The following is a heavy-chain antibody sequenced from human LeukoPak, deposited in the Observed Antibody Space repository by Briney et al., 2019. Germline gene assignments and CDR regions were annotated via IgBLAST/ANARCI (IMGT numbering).Heavy chain of an antibody. CDR2: LDYDCGSG. V-gene: IGHV3-23*01. Sequence: LRLSRAVSGFTHSCCEVMCVPQASGKGLVWGLGLDYDCGSGLCAEFVKGRFTISRDNSNNTLFLHLNSQRGEDTAVYYCTRNSGWYGLSWGQGTLVTVSS. J-gene: IGHJ1*01. CDR1: GFTHSCCE. D-gene: IGHD6-19*01. CDR3: TRNSGWYGLS.